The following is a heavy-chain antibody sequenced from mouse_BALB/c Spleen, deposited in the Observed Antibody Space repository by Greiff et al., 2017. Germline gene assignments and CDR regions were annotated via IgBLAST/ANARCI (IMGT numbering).Heavy chain of an antibody. J-gene: IGHJ3*01. Sequence: QVQLQQSGAELVRPGVSVKISCKGSGYTFTDYAMHWVKQSHAKSLEWIGVISTYYGDASYNQKFKGKATMTVDKSSSTAYMELARLTSEDSAIYYCARDDYDAWFAYWGQGTLVTVSA. D-gene: IGHD2-4*01. CDR1: GYTFTDYA. CDR2: ISTYYGDA. CDR3: ARDDYDAWFAY. V-gene: IGHV1S137*01.